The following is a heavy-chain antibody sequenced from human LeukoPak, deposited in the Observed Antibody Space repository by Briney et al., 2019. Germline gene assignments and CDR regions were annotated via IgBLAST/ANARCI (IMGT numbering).Heavy chain of an antibody. CDR3: AKEITFPTAYFDC. D-gene: IGHD3-16*01. CDR1: GFTFSKYD. V-gene: IGHV3-23*01. CDR2: ISDSGEQT. J-gene: IGHJ4*02. Sequence: GGSLRLSCVASGFTFSKYDMSWVRQAPGKGLEWGSGISDSGEQTYYADSVRARFTISRDNSKNTLYLQVNSLRAEDTALYYCAKEITFPTAYFDCWGQGTLVTVSS.